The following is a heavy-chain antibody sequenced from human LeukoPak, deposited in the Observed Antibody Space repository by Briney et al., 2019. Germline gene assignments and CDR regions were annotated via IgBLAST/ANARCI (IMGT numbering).Heavy chain of an antibody. CDR1: GGSISSYY. CDR2: IYTSGST. D-gene: IGHD3-22*01. Sequence: SETLSLTCTVSGGSISSYYWSWIRQPAGKGLEWIGRIYTSGSTNYNPSLKSRVTISVDTSKNQFSLKLSSVTAADTAVYYCARDSMGGGSSGYYLDYWGQGTLVTVSS. V-gene: IGHV4-4*07. CDR3: ARDSMGGGSSGYYLDY. J-gene: IGHJ4*02.